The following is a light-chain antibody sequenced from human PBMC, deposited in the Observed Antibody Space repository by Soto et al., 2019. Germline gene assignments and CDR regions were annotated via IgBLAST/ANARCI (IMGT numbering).Light chain of an antibody. CDR1: QSVSSSY. CDR2: GAS. CDR3: QQYGSSSWT. Sequence: EIVFTQSPGTLSLAPVERCALSCRGSQSVSSSYLAWYQQKPGQAPRLLIYGASSRATGIPDRFSGSGSGTDFTLTISRLEPEDFAVYYCQQYGSSSWTFGQGTKVDIK. V-gene: IGKV3-20*01. J-gene: IGKJ1*01.